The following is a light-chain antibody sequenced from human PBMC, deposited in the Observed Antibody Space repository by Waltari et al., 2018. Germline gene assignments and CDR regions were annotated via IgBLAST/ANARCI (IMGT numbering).Light chain of an antibody. CDR3: QQYNNWPQT. Sequence: EIVMTQSPATLSVSPGERATLSCRASKSVGNTLAWYQHKPGQAPRLLIYGASARATGLPARFSGSGSGTEFTLTISSLQSEDFAVYFCQQYNNWPQTFGQGTKVEIK. CDR1: KSVGNT. J-gene: IGKJ1*01. CDR2: GAS. V-gene: IGKV3-15*01.